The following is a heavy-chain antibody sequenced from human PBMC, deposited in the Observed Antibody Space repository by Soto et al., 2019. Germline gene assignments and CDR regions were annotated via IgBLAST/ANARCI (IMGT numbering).Heavy chain of an antibody. CDR2: INGDGSVT. V-gene: IGHV3-74*01. CDR1: GFTFSGFW. Sequence: EVELVESGGGLVQPGGSLRLSCTASGFTFSGFWMHWVRPAPGKGLVWVSRINGDGSVTNYADSVKGRFTISRDNAKNTLYLQMNGLRVEDPAVYYCVRVKAASGWGAFDYWGQGTLVTISS. CDR3: VRVKAASGWGAFDY. J-gene: IGHJ4*02. D-gene: IGHD6-19*01.